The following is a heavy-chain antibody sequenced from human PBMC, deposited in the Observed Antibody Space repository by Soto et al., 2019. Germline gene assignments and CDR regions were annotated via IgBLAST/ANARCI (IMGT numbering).Heavy chain of an antibody. CDR1: GFTFSSYW. Sequence: GGSLRLSCAASGFTFSSYWMSWVRQAPGKGLEWVANIKQDGSEKYYVDSVKGRFTISRDNAKNSLYLQMNSLRAEDTAVYYCASYYDDYIWGILPGWGQGTLVTVSS. CDR2: IKQDGSEK. D-gene: IGHD3-16*01. CDR3: ASYYDDYIWGILPG. V-gene: IGHV3-7*01. J-gene: IGHJ4*02.